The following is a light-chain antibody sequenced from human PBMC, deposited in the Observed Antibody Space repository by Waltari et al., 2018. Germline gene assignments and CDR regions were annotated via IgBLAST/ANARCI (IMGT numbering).Light chain of an antibody. CDR3: QQYYSTPYT. Sequence: DIVMTQSPDSLAVSLGERATINCKYSQSVLYSSNNKNYLAWYQQKPGEPPKLLIYCASTRESGVPDRFSGSGSVTDFPLTISSLQAEDVAVYYCQQYYSTPYTFGQGTKLEIK. CDR1: QSVLYSSNNKNY. CDR2: CAS. J-gene: IGKJ2*01. V-gene: IGKV4-1*01.